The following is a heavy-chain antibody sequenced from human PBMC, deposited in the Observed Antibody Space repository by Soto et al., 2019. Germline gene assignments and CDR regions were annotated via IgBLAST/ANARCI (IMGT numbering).Heavy chain of an antibody. CDR3: ARGLEGGPFDY. D-gene: IGHD3-22*01. Sequence: VQLVESGGGLAQPGGSLRLSCAASGFTFSSYAMHWVRQAPGKGLEWVAVISYDGSNKYYADSVKGRFTISRDNSKNTLYLQMNSLRAEDTAVYYCARGLEGGPFDYWGQGTLVTVSS. V-gene: IGHV3-30-3*01. CDR2: ISYDGSNK. CDR1: GFTFSSYA. J-gene: IGHJ4*02.